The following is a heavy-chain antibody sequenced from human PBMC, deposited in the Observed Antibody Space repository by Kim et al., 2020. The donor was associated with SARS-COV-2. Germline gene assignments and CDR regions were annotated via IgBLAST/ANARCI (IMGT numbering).Heavy chain of an antibody. V-gene: IGHV3-33*01. D-gene: IGHD4-4*01. J-gene: IGHJ4*02. Sequence: YADSVKGRFPISRDNSENTLYLQMNSLRAEDTAVYYCARDRDYSNHLIDYWGQGTLVTVSS. CDR3: ARDRDYSNHLIDY.